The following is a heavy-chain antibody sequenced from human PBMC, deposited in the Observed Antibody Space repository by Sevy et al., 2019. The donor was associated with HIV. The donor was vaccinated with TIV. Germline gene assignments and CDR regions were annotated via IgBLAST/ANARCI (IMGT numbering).Heavy chain of an antibody. CDR2: ISPVDYT. CDR3: VRAGGTFDSYWYFDL. CDR1: GFTFTDYD. V-gene: IGHV3-13*01. J-gene: IGHJ2*01. D-gene: IGHD1-26*01. Sequence: GGSLRLSCAASGFTFTDYDMHWVRQGSGRGLEWVSGISPVDYTNYPDFLKGRFTISRENAKKSLFLQINSLRAEDTAVYYCVRAGGTFDSYWYFDLWGRGTLVTVSS.